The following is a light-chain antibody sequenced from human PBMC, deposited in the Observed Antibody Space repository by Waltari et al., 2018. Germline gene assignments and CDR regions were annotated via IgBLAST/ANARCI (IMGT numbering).Light chain of an antibody. CDR1: QSVRNSY. Sequence: DIVLKQYPGTLSFTPGERATPPCRASQSVRNSYLAWYQQKPGQAHRLLNYGASGRATGIPDRFSGSGSGTDFTLTISSLEPEDFAVYSCQQYGSSPQTFGKGTNVDIQ. CDR2: GAS. CDR3: QQYGSSPQT. J-gene: IGKJ1*01. V-gene: IGKV3-20*01.